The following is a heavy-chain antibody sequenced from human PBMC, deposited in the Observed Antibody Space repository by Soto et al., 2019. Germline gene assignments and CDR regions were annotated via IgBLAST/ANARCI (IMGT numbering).Heavy chain of an antibody. CDR3: ALYRRGYSGGSQFDP. CDR2: IDLGGTK. V-gene: IGHV4-39*01. CDR1: DVSIGGSLHY. Sequence: SETLSLTCTASDVSIGGSLHYWGWIRQPPGKGLEWIGNIDLGGTKYYNPSHKSRLTMSLDTSKKLLSLELTSVTATDTAVYYCALYRRGYSGGSQFDPWGQGTLVTVSS. D-gene: IGHD5-12*01. J-gene: IGHJ5*02.